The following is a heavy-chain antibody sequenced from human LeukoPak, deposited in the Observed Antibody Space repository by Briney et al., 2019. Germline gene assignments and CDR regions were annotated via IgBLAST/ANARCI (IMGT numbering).Heavy chain of an antibody. CDR3: ARAGACGGDCYIDY. CDR1: GYTFTGYY. J-gene: IGHJ4*02. Sequence: ASVRVSCKASGYTFTGYYMHWVRQAPGQGLEWMGRINPNSGGTNYAQKFQGRVTMTRDTSISTAYMELSRLRSDDTAVYYCARAGACGGDCYIDYWGQGTLVTVSS. V-gene: IGHV1-2*06. CDR2: INPNSGGT. D-gene: IGHD2-21*02.